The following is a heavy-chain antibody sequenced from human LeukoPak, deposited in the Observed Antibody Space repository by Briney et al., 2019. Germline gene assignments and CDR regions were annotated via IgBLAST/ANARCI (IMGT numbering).Heavy chain of an antibody. Sequence: PGGSLRLSCGGSGFTFSSYAMSWVRQAPGKGLEWVSAISGSGTDTFYANSVKGRFTISRDNPKNTLHLQMNSLRAEDTAVYYCAKGGGSSCYSPSDYWGQGTLVTVSS. CDR1: GFTFSSYA. D-gene: IGHD2-15*01. V-gene: IGHV3-23*01. CDR2: ISGSGTDT. J-gene: IGHJ4*02. CDR3: AKGGGSSCYSPSDY.